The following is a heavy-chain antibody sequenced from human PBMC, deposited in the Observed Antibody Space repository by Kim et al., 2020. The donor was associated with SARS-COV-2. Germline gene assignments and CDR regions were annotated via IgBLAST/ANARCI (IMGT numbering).Heavy chain of an antibody. J-gene: IGHJ5*02. V-gene: IGHV1-3*01. CDR1: GYTFTSYA. CDR3: ARERWGTANYNWFDP. Sequence: ASVKVSCKASGYTFTSYAMHWVRQAPGQRLEWMGWINAGNGNTKYSQKFQGRVTITRDTSASTAYMELSSLRSEDTAVYYCARERWGTANYNWFDPWGQGTLVTVSS. CDR2: INAGNGNT. D-gene: IGHD5-18*01.